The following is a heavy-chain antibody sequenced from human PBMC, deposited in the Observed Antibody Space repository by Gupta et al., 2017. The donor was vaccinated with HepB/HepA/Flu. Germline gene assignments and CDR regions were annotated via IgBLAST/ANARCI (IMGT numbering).Heavy chain of an antibody. D-gene: IGHD6-19*01. CDR3: ARGQPRVAVAGTGAGPLGGEAYWFDP. V-gene: IGHV4-34*01. CDR2: INHSGST. CDR1: GGSFSGYY. Sequence: QVQLQQWGAGLLKPSETLSLTCAVYGGSFSGYYWSWIRQPPGKGLEWIGEINHSGSTNYNPSLKSRVTISVDTSKNQFSLKLSSVTAADTAVYYCARGQPRVAVAGTGAGPLGGEAYWFDPWGQGTLVTVSS. J-gene: IGHJ5*02.